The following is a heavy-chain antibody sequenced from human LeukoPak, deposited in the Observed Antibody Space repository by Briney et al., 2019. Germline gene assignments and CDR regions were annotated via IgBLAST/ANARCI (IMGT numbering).Heavy chain of an antibody. J-gene: IGHJ4*02. CDR3: ARDICSGIGCYPRAPFDY. D-gene: IGHD2-15*01. CDR2: MNSDGSNT. V-gene: IGHV3-74*01. CDR1: GFTFSRYW. Sequence: GGSLRLSCAASGFTFSRYWMHWVRQAPGEGLVWVSRMNSDGSNTTYADSVKGRFTISRDNAKNTLYLQMNSLRADDTAVYYCARDICSGIGCYPRAPFDYWGQGTLVTVSS.